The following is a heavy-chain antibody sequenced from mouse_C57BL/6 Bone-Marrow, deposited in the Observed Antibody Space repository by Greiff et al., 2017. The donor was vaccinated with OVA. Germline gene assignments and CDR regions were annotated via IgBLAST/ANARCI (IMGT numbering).Heavy chain of an antibody. Sequence: DVHLVESGGDLVKPGGSLKLSCAASGFTFSSYGMSWVRQTPDKRLEWVATISSGGSYNYYPDSVKGRFTISRDNAKNTLYLQMSSLKSEDTAMYYCARVYYGSFAYWGQGTLVTVSA. CDR3: ARVYYGSFAY. D-gene: IGHD1-1*01. J-gene: IGHJ3*01. V-gene: IGHV5-6*01. CDR2: ISSGGSYN. CDR1: GFTFSSYG.